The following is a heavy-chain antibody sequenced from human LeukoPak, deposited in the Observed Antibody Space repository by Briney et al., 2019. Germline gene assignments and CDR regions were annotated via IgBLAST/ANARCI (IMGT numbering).Heavy chain of an antibody. J-gene: IGHJ4*02. CDR3: ATVGATERGH. CDR2: ISGSGDGA. Sequence: GSLILSCEGSGFTFNNYGMSWVRQASGKGLEWVAGISGSGDGANYADSVKGRFTISRDNSKNRLYLQMTSLKAEDTAVYYCATVGATERGHWGQGTLVTVSS. D-gene: IGHD1-26*01. CDR1: GFTFNNYG. V-gene: IGHV3-23*01.